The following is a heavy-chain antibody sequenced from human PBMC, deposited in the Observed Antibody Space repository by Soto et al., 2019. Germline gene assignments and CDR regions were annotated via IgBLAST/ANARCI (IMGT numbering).Heavy chain of an antibody. CDR1: GGSISIYY. Sequence: SETLSLTCTVSGGSISIYYWSWIRHPPGKGLEWIGYIYYSGSTNYNPSLKSRVTISVDTSKNQFSLKLSSVTAADTAVYYCARGGRITIFGVALENWFDPWGQGTLVTVSS. D-gene: IGHD3-3*01. CDR2: IYYSGST. J-gene: IGHJ5*02. CDR3: ARGGRITIFGVALENWFDP. V-gene: IGHV4-59*01.